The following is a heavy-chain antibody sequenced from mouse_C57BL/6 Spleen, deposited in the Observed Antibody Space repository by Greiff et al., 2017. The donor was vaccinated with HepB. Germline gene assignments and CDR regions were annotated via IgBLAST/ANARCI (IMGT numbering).Heavy chain of an antibody. Sequence: VQVVESGPGLVAPSQSLSITCTVSGFSLTSYGVDWVRQSPGKGLEWLGVIWGVGSTNYNSALKSRLSISKDNSKSQVFLKMNSLQTDDTAMYYCASLYYDYDVWFAYWGQGTLVTVSA. CDR1: GFSLTSYG. CDR3: ASLYYDYDVWFAY. V-gene: IGHV2-6*01. D-gene: IGHD2-4*01. J-gene: IGHJ3*01. CDR2: IWGVGST.